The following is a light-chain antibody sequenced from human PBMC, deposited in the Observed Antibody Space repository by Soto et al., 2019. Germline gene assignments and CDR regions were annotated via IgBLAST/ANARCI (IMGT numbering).Light chain of an antibody. CDR1: QSITTW. V-gene: IGKV1-5*01. Sequence: DIQMTQSPSTLSASVGDRVTITCRASQSITTWLAWYQQKPGKAPKLLIYDASSLESGVPSRFSGSGSGTEFTLTISNLQPDDFATYYCQQYNSYWTFGQGTKV. CDR3: QQYNSYWT. J-gene: IGKJ1*01. CDR2: DAS.